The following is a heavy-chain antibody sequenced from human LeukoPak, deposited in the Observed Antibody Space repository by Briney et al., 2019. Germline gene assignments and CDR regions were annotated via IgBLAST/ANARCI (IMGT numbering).Heavy chain of an antibody. Sequence: SETLSLTCAVYGGSFSGYYWSWIRQPPGKGLEWIGEINHSGSTNYNPSLKSRVTISVDTSKSQFSLKLSSVTAADTAVYYCARDQQQLVRWGQGTLVTVSS. V-gene: IGHV4-34*01. J-gene: IGHJ4*02. CDR3: ARDQQQLVR. CDR2: INHSGST. D-gene: IGHD6-13*01. CDR1: GGSFSGYY.